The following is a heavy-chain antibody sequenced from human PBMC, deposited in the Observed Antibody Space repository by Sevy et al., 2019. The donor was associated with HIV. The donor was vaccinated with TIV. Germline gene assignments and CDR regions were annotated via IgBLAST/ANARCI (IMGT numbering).Heavy chain of an antibody. J-gene: IGHJ4*02. CDR1: GFTFSSYG. CDR3: ARDSLDTAMGITHREAPFDY. Sequence: GGSLRLSCAASGFTFSSYGIHWVRQAPGKGLEWVAVIWYDGSNKYYADSVKGRFTISRDNSKNTLYLQMNSLRAEDTAVYYCARDSLDTAMGITHREAPFDYWGQGTLVTVSS. V-gene: IGHV3-33*01. CDR2: IWYDGSNK. D-gene: IGHD5-18*01.